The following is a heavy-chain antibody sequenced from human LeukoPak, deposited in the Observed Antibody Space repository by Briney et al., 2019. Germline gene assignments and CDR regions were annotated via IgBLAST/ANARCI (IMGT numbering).Heavy chain of an antibody. CDR1: GDSISSYY. CDR2: IYSTGST. CDR3: AGQIASAGTAGFDF. J-gene: IGHJ4*02. Sequence: SETLSLTCTVSGDSISSYYWSWIRQPAGKGLEWIGRIYSTGSTNCNPSLKSRVAMSVDTSKNQFSLRLRSVTAADTAVYYCAGQIASAGTAGFDFWGQGARVTVSS. V-gene: IGHV4-4*07. D-gene: IGHD6-13*01.